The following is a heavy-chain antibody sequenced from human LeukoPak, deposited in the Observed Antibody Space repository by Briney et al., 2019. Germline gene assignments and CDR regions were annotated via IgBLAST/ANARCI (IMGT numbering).Heavy chain of an antibody. J-gene: IGHJ4*02. Sequence: GGSLRPSCAASGFTFSSYAMSWVRQAPGKGLEWVSAISGSGGSTYYADSVKGRFTISRDNSKNTLYLQMNSLRAEDTAVYYCAKGSRAAAGHTVDYWGQGTLVTVSS. CDR3: AKGSRAAAGHTVDY. V-gene: IGHV3-23*01. D-gene: IGHD6-13*01. CDR1: GFTFSSYA. CDR2: ISGSGGST.